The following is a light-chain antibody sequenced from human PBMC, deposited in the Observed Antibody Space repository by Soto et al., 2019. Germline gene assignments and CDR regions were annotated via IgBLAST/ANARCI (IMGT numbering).Light chain of an antibody. CDR3: QQYGSSGT. CDR2: GAS. J-gene: IGKJ1*01. Sequence: EIVLTQSPGTLSLSPWERATLSCRASQSVSSSYLAWYQQKPGQAPRLFIYGASTRATGIPARFSGSGSGTDFTLTISSLEPEDFAVYYCQQYGSSGTFGQGTKVDIK. CDR1: QSVSSSY. V-gene: IGKV3-20*01.